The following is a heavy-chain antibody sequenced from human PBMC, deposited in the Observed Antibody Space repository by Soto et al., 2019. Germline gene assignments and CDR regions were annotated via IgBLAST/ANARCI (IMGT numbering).Heavy chain of an antibody. V-gene: IGHV3-74*01. CDR2: ISGAGTRT. D-gene: IGHD2-21*01. J-gene: IGHJ4*02. CDR1: GFTFSSYW. CDR3: ARGTLTSIDMVDY. Sequence: EVQLVESGGALVQPGGSLRLSCAASGFTFSSYWMHWVRQGPGKGLVWVSRISGAGTRTNYADSVRGRFTLSRDNAKNTLYLQINSLTAEDTAVYYCARGTLTSIDMVDYWGQGTLVTVSS.